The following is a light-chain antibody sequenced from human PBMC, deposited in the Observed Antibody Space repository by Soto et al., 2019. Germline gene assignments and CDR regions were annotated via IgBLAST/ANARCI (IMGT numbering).Light chain of an antibody. Sequence: EIVLTQSPGTPALSPGERATLSCRANQSVSKYLAWYQQKPGQAPRLLIYGASSRATGIPDSFSGSGSGTDFTLTISRLEPEDFAVYYCQQYGGSPQTFGQGTKVDIK. CDR2: GAS. CDR3: QQYGGSPQT. CDR1: QSVSKY. V-gene: IGKV3-20*01. J-gene: IGKJ1*01.